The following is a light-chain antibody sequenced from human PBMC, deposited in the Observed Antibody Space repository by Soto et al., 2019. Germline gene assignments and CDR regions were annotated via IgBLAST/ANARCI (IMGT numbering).Light chain of an antibody. J-gene: IGKJ4*01. CDR2: DVS. CDR3: QQYNSYPLT. CDR1: QIINRW. V-gene: IGKV1-5*01. Sequence: DIQMTQSPSTLSASVGDRVTITCRSSQIINRWLDWYQQKPGKAPKFLIYDVSILQSAVPSRLSGSGSGTEFTLTISSLQPDDVATYYCQQYNSYPLTSGGGNTV.